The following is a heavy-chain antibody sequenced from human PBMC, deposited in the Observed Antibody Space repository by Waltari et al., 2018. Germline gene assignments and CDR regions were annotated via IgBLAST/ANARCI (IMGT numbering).Heavy chain of an antibody. J-gene: IGHJ4*02. D-gene: IGHD6-13*01. Sequence: QVQLQESGPGLVKPSGTLSLTCAVSGGSISSSNWWSWVRQPPGKGLEGMGEIFHSGATNYNPSLKSRVTVSVDKSKNQFSLKLSSVTAADTAVYYCASLPYSSSWLNNRSDYWGQGTLVTVSS. CDR2: IFHSGAT. CDR3: ASLPYSSSWLNNRSDY. V-gene: IGHV4-4*02. CDR1: GGSISSSNW.